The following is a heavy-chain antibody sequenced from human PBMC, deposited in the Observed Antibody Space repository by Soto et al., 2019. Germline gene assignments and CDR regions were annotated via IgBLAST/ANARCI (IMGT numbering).Heavy chain of an antibody. V-gene: IGHV1-8*01. CDR3: ARERQDIVVVVAATKREFAY. CDR1: GYTFTSYD. J-gene: IGHJ4*02. Sequence: ASVKVSFKASGYTFTSYDINWVRQATGQGLEWMGWMNPNSGNTGYAQKFQGRVTMTRNASISTAYMELSSLRSEDTAVYYCARERQDIVVVVAATKREFAYWGQGTLVTVSS. D-gene: IGHD2-15*01. CDR2: MNPNSGNT.